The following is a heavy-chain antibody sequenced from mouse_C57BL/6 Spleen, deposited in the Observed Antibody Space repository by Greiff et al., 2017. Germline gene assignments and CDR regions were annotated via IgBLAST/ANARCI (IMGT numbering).Heavy chain of an antibody. V-gene: IGHV14-4*01. D-gene: IGHD2-4*01. Sequence: DVQLQDSGAALLSPGASVRFSCPASGFNIKDAYIPWLKPRPEQGLAWIGWIVPGIVNTEYAPKFQGKATITADTSSNTAYLQLSSLTSEDTAVYYCTGDYDGAWFAYWGQGTLVTVSA. CDR3: TGDYDGAWFAY. CDR2: IVPGIVNT. J-gene: IGHJ3*01. CDR1: GFNIKDAY.